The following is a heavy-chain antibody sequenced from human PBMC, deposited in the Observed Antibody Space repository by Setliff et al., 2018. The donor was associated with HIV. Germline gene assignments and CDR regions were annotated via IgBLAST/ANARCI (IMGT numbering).Heavy chain of an antibody. Sequence: SVKVSCKASGGTFSSYAISWVRQAPGQGLEWMGGIIPIFGTANYAQKFQGRVTITTDESTSTAYMELSSLRSEDTAVYYWAKGIVVVPAAEYYFDYGGQGTLVTVSS. V-gene: IGHV1-69*05. CDR2: IIPIFGTA. CDR3: AKGIVVVPAAEYYFDY. J-gene: IGHJ4*02. CDR1: GGTFSSYA. D-gene: IGHD2-2*01.